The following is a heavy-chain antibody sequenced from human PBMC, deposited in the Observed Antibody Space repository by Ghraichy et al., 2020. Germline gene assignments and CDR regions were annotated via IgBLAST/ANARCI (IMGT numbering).Heavy chain of an antibody. CDR3: ARDDSSPSLDY. D-gene: IGHD6-13*01. CDR1: GFTFSSYA. CDR2: ISYDGSNK. Sequence: GGSLRLSCAASGFTFSSYAMHWVRQAPGKGLEWVAVISYDGSNKYYADSVKGRFTISRDNSKNTLYLQMNSLRAEDTAVYYCARDDSSPSLDYWGQGTLVTVSS. V-gene: IGHV3-30*04. J-gene: IGHJ4*02.